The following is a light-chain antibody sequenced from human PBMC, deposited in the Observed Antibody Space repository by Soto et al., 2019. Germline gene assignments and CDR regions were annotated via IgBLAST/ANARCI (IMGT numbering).Light chain of an antibody. CDR3: QSYDSSLSGSGV. V-gene: IGLV1-40*01. CDR1: SSNIGAGYH. CDR2: GST. J-gene: IGLJ3*02. Sequence: QSVLTQPPSVSGAPGQRVTISCTGSSSNIGAGYHVHWYQQLPGTAPKLLIYGSTNRPSGVPDRFSGSNSGTSASLAISGLRAEDEADYYCQSYDSSLSGSGVFGGGTKLTVL.